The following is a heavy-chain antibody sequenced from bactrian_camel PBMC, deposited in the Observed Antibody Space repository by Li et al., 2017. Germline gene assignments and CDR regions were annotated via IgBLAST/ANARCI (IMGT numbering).Heavy chain of an antibody. CDR2: IYSDGGNT. D-gene: IGHD3*01. J-gene: IGHJ4*01. CDR1: GFAFSSYY. V-gene: IGHV3-2*01. Sequence: HVQLVESGGGLVQPGESLRLSCAASGFAFSSYYMMSWVRQAPGKGLEWVSSIYSDGGNTYHADSVKGRFTISRDNAKNTVYLQMDSLKSEDTALYYCATSGMDWVLGSAHWGQGTQVTVS. CDR3: ATSGMDWVLGSAH.